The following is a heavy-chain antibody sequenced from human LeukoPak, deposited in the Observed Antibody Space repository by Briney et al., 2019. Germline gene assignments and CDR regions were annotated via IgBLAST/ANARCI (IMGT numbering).Heavy chain of an antibody. CDR1: GGSISSGSYY. D-gene: IGHD2-2*02. V-gene: IGHV4-61*02. CDR3: AREKKDIVVVPAAIPDY. CDR2: IYTSGST. J-gene: IGHJ4*02. Sequence: SETLSLTCTVSGGSISSGSYYGRWLRQPAGRGLEWVGRIYTSGSTNYNPSLKSRVTISVDTSKNQFSLKLSSVTAADTAVYYCAREKKDIVVVPAAIPDYWGQGTLVTVSS.